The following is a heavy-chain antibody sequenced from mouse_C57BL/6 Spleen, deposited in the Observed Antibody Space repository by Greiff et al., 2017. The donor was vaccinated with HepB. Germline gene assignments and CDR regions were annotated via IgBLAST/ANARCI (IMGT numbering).Heavy chain of an antibody. CDR1: GYTFTSYW. Sequence: QVQLKQPGAELVRPGTSVKLSCKASGYTFTSYWMHWVKQRPGQGLEWIGVIDPSDSYTNYNQKFKGKATLTVDTSSSTAYMQLISLTSEDSAVYYCAREVPFDYWGQGTTLTVSS. CDR3: AREVPFDY. V-gene: IGHV1-59*01. CDR2: IDPSDSYT. J-gene: IGHJ2*01.